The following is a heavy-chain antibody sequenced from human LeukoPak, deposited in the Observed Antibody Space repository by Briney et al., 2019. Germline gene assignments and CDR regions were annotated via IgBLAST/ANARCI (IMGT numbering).Heavy chain of an antibody. V-gene: IGHV4-30-4*01. CDR2: IYYSGST. CDR1: GGSISSGDYY. D-gene: IGHD5-12*01. CDR3: ARGEEGGYTFDI. Sequence: PSETLSLTCTVSGGSISSGDYYWSWIRQPPGKGLEWIGYIYYSGSTYYNPSLKSRVTISVDTSKNQFSLKLSSVTAADTAVYYCARGEEGGYTFDIWGQGTMVTVSS. J-gene: IGHJ3*02.